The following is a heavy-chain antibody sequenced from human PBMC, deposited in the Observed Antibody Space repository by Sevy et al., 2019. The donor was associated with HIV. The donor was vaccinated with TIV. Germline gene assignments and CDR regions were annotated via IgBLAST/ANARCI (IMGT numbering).Heavy chain of an antibody. CDR3: ARDAYYYDSSGKGNWFDP. CDR2: INTDGKII. Sequence: GGSLRLSCAASGFTFTSDYMHWVRQPPGKGLVWVSHINTDGKIIRYADSVKGRFTTSRDNSKNTLYLQMNSLRAEDTAVYYCARDAYYYDSSGKGNWFDPWGQGTLVTVSS. D-gene: IGHD3-22*01. CDR1: GFTFTSDY. V-gene: IGHV3-74*01. J-gene: IGHJ5*02.